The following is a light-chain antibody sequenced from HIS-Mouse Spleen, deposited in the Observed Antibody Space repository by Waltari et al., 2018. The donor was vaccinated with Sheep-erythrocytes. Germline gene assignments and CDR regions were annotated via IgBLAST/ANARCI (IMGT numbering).Light chain of an antibody. V-gene: IGLV2-11*01. CDR2: DVS. J-gene: IGLJ1*01. CDR1: TRHVVGYTY. CDR3: CSYAGSYNHV. Sequence: QSALTQPRSVSGSPGQAVTIPCTGTTRHVVGYTYVPRYQQHPAKAPKLMIYDVSKRPSGVPDRFSGSKSGNTASLTISGLQAEDEADYYCCSYAGSYNHVFATGTKVTVL.